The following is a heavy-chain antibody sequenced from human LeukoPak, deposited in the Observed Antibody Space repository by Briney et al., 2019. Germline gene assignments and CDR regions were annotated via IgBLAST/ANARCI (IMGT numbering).Heavy chain of an antibody. D-gene: IGHD1-7*01. J-gene: IGHJ4*02. CDR2: IRYDGSNK. CDR3: AKEVFRNYLFDY. Sequence: GGSLRLSCAASGFTFSSYWMSWVRQAPGKGLEWVAFIRYDGSNKYYADSVKGRFTISRDNSKNTVYLQMNSLRPEDTAVYYCAKEVFRNYLFDYWGQGTLVTVSS. CDR1: GFTFSSYW. V-gene: IGHV3-30*02.